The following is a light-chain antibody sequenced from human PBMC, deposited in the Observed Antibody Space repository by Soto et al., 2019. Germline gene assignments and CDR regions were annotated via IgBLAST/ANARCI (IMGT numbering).Light chain of an antibody. CDR3: QHYNSYSEA. J-gene: IGKJ1*01. CDR1: QTISSW. V-gene: IGKV1-5*03. Sequence: IRMTQSPSTLSVSVGDRVTITFRASQTISSWLAWYQQKPGKAPKLLIYKASTLKSGVPSRFSGSGSGTEFTLTISSLQPDDFATYYCQHYNSYSEAFGQGTKVDIK. CDR2: KAS.